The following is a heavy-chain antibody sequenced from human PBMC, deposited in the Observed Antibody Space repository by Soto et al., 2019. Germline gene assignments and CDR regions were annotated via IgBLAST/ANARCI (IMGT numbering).Heavy chain of an antibody. J-gene: IGHJ4*02. CDR1: GYTFSNFW. CDR3: ARSPRSSPYFDY. V-gene: IGHV5-51*01. Sequence: GESLKISCQCSGYTFSNFWIAWVRQLPGKGLEYMGIIYPGVSETRYSPSFHGKVTISADRSIGTAYLQWSSLEASDSAFYFCARSPRSSPYFDYWGQGALVTVSS. D-gene: IGHD6-13*01. CDR2: IYPGVSET.